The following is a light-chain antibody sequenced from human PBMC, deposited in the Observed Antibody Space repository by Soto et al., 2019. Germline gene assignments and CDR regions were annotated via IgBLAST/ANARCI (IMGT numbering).Light chain of an antibody. CDR3: QQRSNGLT. J-gene: IGKJ4*01. Sequence: EIVLTQSPATLSLSPGARATLSCRASQTVSSYLAWYQQKPGQAPRLLIYDASNRATGIPARFSGSGSGTDFTLTVTSLEPEDFAVYYCQQRSNGLTFGGGTKVEI. CDR1: QTVSSY. CDR2: DAS. V-gene: IGKV3-11*01.